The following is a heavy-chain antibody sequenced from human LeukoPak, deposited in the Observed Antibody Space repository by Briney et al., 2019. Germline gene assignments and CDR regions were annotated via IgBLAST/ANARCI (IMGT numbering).Heavy chain of an antibody. V-gene: IGHV1-69*05. CDR2: IIPIFGTA. CDR1: GGTFSSYA. D-gene: IGHD5-24*01. Sequence: ASVKVSCKASGGTFSSYAISWVRQAPGQGLEWMGGIIPIFGTANYAQKFQGRVTITTDESTSTAYMELSSLRSEDTAVYYCAPSRVERAKRRPVLDYWGQGTLVTVSS. J-gene: IGHJ4*02. CDR3: APSRVERAKRRPVLDY.